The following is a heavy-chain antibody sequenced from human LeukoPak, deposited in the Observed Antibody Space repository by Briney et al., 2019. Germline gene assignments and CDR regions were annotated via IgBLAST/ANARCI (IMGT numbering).Heavy chain of an antibody. J-gene: IGHJ5*02. CDR2: IIPIFGTA. Sequence: MGGIIPIFGTANYAQKFQGRVTITADESTSTAYMELSSLRSEDTAVYYCASTNWNDVNWFDPWGQGTLVTVSS. D-gene: IGHD1-1*01. CDR3: ASTNWNDVNWFDP. V-gene: IGHV1-69*01.